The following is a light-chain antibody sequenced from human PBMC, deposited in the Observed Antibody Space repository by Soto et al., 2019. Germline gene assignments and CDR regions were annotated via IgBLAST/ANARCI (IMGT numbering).Light chain of an antibody. Sequence: MVLTQSPGTLSLCPGERATLSCSTSQSVSTRSLAWYQQKSGQAPRLLIYAASSRATGIPDRFSGGGSGTDFTLTISRLEPEDFAVYYCQHYSSSRWTFGQGTTVDIK. CDR3: QHYSSSRWT. CDR2: AAS. V-gene: IGKV3-20*01. J-gene: IGKJ1*01. CDR1: QSVSTRS.